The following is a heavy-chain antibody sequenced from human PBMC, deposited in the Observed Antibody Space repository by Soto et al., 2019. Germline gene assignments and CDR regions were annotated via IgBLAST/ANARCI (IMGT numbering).Heavy chain of an antibody. J-gene: IGHJ4*02. CDR2: IWYDGSNK. CDR3: ARGIAVVVVAETTEFDY. D-gene: IGHD2-15*01. Sequence: HPGGSLRLSCAASGFTFSSYGMHWVRQAPGKGLEWVAVIWYDGSNKYYADSVKGRFTISRDNSKNTLYLQMNSLRAEDTAVYYCARGIAVVVVAETTEFDYWGQGTLVTVSS. CDR1: GFTFSSYG. V-gene: IGHV3-33*01.